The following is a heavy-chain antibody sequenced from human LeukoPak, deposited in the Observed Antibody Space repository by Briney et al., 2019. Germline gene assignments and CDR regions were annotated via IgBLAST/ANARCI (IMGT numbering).Heavy chain of an antibody. CDR1: GFTFGDYV. CDR2: ISGGTT. V-gene: IGHV3-49*03. J-gene: IGHJ4*02. CDR3: SRGSGWLSVY. Sequence: GGSLRLSCTASGFTFGDYVMSWFRQAPGKGLEWIGFISGGTTEYAASVKGRFTISRDDSTSIAYLQMNSLTTEDTAVYYCSRGSGWLSVYWGQGTLVTVSS. D-gene: IGHD6-19*01.